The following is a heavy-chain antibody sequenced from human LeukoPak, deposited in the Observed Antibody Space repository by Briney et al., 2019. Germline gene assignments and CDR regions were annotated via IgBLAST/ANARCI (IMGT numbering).Heavy chain of an antibody. CDR1: GGSISFYY. Sequence: PSETLSLTCTVSGGSISFYYWSWVRQAPGKGLEWVSYISSSGGTTFYADSEQGRFTISRDNAKNSLYLQMNSLRGEDTAVYYCAGDRGGRNSFDYWGQGTLLTVSS. V-gene: IGHV3-11*04. CDR3: AGDRGGRNSFDY. D-gene: IGHD3-16*01. J-gene: IGHJ4*02. CDR2: ISSSGGTT.